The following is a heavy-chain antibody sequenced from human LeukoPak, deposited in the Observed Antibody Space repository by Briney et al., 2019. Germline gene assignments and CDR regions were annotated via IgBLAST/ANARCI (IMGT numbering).Heavy chain of an antibody. CDR2: IKQDGSDK. CDR1: GFTFSTYW. V-gene: IGHV3-7*01. J-gene: IGHJ4*02. D-gene: IGHD2-2*01. CDR3: ARVLPVASRDY. Sequence: GGSLRLSCAASGFTFSTYWMSWVRQAPGKGLEWVVNIKQDGSDKFYVDSVKGRFTISRDNAKNSMYLQMNSLRAEDTAVYYCARVLPVASRDYWGQGTLVTVSS.